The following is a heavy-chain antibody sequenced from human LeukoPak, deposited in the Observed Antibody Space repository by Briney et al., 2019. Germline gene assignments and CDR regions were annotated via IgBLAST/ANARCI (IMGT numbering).Heavy chain of an antibody. V-gene: IGHV4-61*10. CDR1: GGSISSGSYY. D-gene: IGHD3-3*01. Sequence: SETLSLTCTVSGGSISSGSYYWSWIRQPAGKGLEWIGYIYYSGSTNYNPSLKSRVTISVDTSKNQFSLKLSSVTAADTAVYYCARQYYDFWSGSKGPLFDYWGQGTLVTVSS. J-gene: IGHJ4*02. CDR3: ARQYYDFWSGSKGPLFDY. CDR2: IYYSGST.